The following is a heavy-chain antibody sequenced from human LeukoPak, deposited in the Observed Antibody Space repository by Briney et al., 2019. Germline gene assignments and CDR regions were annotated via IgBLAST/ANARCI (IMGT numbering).Heavy chain of an antibody. Sequence: PSETLSLTCTVSGGSISSYYWSWIRQPAGKGLEWIGRIYTSGSTNYNPSLKSRVTMSVDTSKNQFSLKLSSVTAADTAVYYCASRYYDFWSGYYAFDIWGQGTMVTVPP. CDR3: ASRYYDFWSGYYAFDI. CDR2: IYTSGST. CDR1: GGSISSYY. D-gene: IGHD3-3*01. V-gene: IGHV4-4*07. J-gene: IGHJ3*02.